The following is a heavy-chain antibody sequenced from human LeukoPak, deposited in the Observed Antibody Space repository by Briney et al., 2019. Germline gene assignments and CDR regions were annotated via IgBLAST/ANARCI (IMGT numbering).Heavy chain of an antibody. V-gene: IGHV3-49*03. J-gene: IGHJ4*02. Sequence: GGSLRLSCTASGFTFGDYAMSWFRQAPGKGLEGVGFIRSKAYGETTEYATSVKGTFTISRDDSKSIAYLQMNSLKTEDTAVYYCTRVTLSGVAASFDYWGQGTLVTVSS. CDR1: GFTFGDYA. CDR3: TRVTLSGVAASFDY. D-gene: IGHD3-3*01. CDR2: IRSKAYGETT.